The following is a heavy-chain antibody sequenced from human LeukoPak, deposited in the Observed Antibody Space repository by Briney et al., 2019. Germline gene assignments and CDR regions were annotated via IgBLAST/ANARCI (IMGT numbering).Heavy chain of an antibody. Sequence: PSETLSLTCAVYGGSFSGYYWSWLRQPPGKGLEWIGEINHSGSPNYNPSLKSRVTISVDTSKNQFSLKLRSVTAADTAVYYCARSYNWNPLDAFDIWGQGTMVTVSS. D-gene: IGHD1-20*01. CDR3: ARSYNWNPLDAFDI. CDR2: INHSGSP. J-gene: IGHJ3*02. CDR1: GGSFSGYY. V-gene: IGHV4-34*01.